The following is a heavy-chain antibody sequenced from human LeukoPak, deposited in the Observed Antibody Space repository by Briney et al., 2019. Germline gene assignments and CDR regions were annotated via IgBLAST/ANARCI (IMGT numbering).Heavy chain of an antibody. CDR2: IYYSGST. CDR1: GGSISSYY. V-gene: IGHV4-59*01. D-gene: IGHD6-13*01. CDR3: ASGRQQLAHYGMDV. Sequence: SETLSLTCTVSGGSISSYYWSWIRQPPGKGLEWIGYIYYSGSTNYNPSLKSRVTISVDTSKNQFSLKLSSVTAADTAVYYCASGRQQLAHYGMDVWGQGTTVTVSS. J-gene: IGHJ6*02.